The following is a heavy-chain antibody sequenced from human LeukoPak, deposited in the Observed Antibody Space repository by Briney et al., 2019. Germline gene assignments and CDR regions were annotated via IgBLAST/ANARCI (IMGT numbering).Heavy chain of an antibody. V-gene: IGHV3-23*01. CDR3: AKLAKRYFDGDAFDI. CDR1: GFTFSSYG. J-gene: IGHJ3*02. Sequence: GGSLRLSCAASGFTFSSYGMSWVRQAPGKGLEWVSAISGSGGSTYYADSVKGRFTISRDNSKNTLYLQMNSLRAEDPAVYYCAKLAKRYFDGDAFDIWGQGKMVTVSS. D-gene: IGHD3-9*01. CDR2: ISGSGGST.